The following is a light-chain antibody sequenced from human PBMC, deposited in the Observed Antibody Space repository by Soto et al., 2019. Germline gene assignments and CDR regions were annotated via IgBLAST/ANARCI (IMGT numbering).Light chain of an antibody. CDR1: QTVSSSY. J-gene: IGKJ1*01. CDR2: GAS. V-gene: IGKV3-20*01. CDR3: QQYGSSPQT. Sequence: EIVLTQSPGTLSLSPGERATLSCRASQTVSSSYLAWYQQKPGQAPRLLIYGASSRATVIPDRFSGSGSGTDFTLTISRLEPEDLAVYFCQQYGSSPQTFGQGTKVEVK.